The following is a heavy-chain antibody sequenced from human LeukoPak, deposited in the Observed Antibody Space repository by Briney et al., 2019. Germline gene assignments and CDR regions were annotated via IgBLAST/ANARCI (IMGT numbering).Heavy chain of an antibody. CDR3: ARGLSGGALQIDY. V-gene: IGHV5-51*01. Sequence: GESLQISCKGSGYSFTSYWIGWVRQMPGKGLEWMGIVYPGDSDIRYSPSFQGQVTISADKSISTAYLQWSSLKASDTAMYYCARGLSGGALQIDYWGQGTLVTVSS. J-gene: IGHJ4*02. CDR1: GYSFTSYW. CDR2: VYPGDSDI. D-gene: IGHD1-26*01.